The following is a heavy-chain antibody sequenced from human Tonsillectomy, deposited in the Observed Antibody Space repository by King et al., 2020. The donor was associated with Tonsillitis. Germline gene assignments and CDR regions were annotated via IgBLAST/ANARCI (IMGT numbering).Heavy chain of an antibody. Sequence: QLVQSGAEVKKPGSSVKVSCKASGGTFSSYAISWVRQAPGQGLEWMGRIISLLDIANYAQKFQARVTITADKSTSTAYMELSSLTAEDTAVYYCASPKAGTGTTYFDYWGQGTLVTVSS. J-gene: IGHJ4*02. CDR1: GGTFSSYA. CDR2: IISLLDIA. CDR3: ASPKAGTGTTYFDY. V-gene: IGHV1-69*09. D-gene: IGHD1-14*01.